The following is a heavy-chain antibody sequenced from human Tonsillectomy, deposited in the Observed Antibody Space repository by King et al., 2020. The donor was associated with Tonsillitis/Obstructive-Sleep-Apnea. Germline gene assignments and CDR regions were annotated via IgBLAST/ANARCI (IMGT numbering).Heavy chain of an antibody. Sequence: VQLQQWGAGLLKPSEPLSLTCAVYGGSFSGYYWSWIRQPPGKGLEWIGEINHSGSTNYNPSLKSRVTISVDTSKNQFSLKLSSVTAADTAVYYCARGPRGEGYCSSTSCYKARFYYYYMDVWGKGTTVTVSS. CDR3: ARGPRGEGYCSSTSCYKARFYYYYMDV. J-gene: IGHJ6*03. CDR1: GGSFSGYY. V-gene: IGHV4-34*01. CDR2: INHSGST. D-gene: IGHD2-2*02.